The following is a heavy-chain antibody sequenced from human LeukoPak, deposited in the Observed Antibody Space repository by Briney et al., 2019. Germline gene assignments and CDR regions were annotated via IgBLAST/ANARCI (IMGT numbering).Heavy chain of an antibody. D-gene: IGHD5-12*01. CDR3: TTAPYDGKDY. CDR2: IKSKADGGAK. Sequence: GGSLRLSCEASKFTFSSAWMSWVRQSPGKGLEWVGRIKSKADGGAKDYAAPVKDRFTVSRDDSENIFYLQMNSLKTEDTGVYYCTTAPYDGKDYWGQGTLVTVSS. CDR1: KFTFSSAW. J-gene: IGHJ1*01. V-gene: IGHV3-15*01.